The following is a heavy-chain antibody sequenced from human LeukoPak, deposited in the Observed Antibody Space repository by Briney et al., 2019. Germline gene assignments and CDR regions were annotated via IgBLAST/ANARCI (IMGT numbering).Heavy chain of an antibody. V-gene: IGHV3-21*01. D-gene: IGHD5-18*01. CDR2: ISSSSSYI. J-gene: IGHJ6*04. CDR1: GFTFSSYS. CDR3: ARDRWIQLWENYYYYGMDV. Sequence: GGSLRLSCAASGFTFSSYSMNWVRQAPGKGLEWVSSISSSSSYIYYADSVKGRFTISRDNAKNSLYLQMNSLRAEDTAVCYCARDRWIQLWENYYYYGMDVWGKGTTVTVSS.